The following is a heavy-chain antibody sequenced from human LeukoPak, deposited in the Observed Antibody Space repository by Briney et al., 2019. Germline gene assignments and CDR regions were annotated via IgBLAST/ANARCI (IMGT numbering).Heavy chain of an antibody. J-gene: IGHJ3*02. CDR3: ARAYGIAAAGPSLGDAFDI. CDR1: GGSISSGSYY. D-gene: IGHD6-13*01. Sequence: PSETLSLTCTVSGGSISSGSYYWSWIRQPAGKGLEWIGRIYTSGSTNYNPSLKSRVTISVDTSKNQFSLKLSSVTAADTAVYCCARAYGIAAAGPSLGDAFDIWGQGTMVTVSS. CDR2: IYTSGST. V-gene: IGHV4-61*02.